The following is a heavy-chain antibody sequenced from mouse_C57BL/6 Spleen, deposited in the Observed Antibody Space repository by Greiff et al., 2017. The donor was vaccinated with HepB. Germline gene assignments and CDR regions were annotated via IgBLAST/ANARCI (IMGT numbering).Heavy chain of an antibody. D-gene: IGHD2-5*01. V-gene: IGHV1-64*01. J-gene: IGHJ3*01. Sequence: VQLQQSGAELVKPGASVKLSCKASGYTFTSYWMHWVKQRPGQGLEWIGMIHPNSGSTNYNEKFKSKATLTVDKSSSTAYMQLSSLTSEDSAVYYCASTYYSNYGAYWGQGTLVTVSA. CDR2: IHPNSGST. CDR3: ASTYYSNYGAY. CDR1: GYTFTSYW.